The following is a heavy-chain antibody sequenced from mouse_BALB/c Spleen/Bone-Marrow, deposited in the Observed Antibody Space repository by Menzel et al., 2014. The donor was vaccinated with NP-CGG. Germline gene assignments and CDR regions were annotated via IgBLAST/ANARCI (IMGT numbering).Heavy chain of an antibody. J-gene: IGHJ3*01. V-gene: IGHV6-6*02. Sequence: EVQLQQSGGGLVQPGGPMKLSCVASGFTFSNYWMNWVRQSPEKGLEWVAEIRLKSNNYATHYAESVKGRFTISRDDSKSSVYLQMNNLRAEDTGICYCTTGFAYWGQGTLVTVSA. CDR1: GFTFSNYW. CDR3: TTGFAY. CDR2: IRLKSNNYAT.